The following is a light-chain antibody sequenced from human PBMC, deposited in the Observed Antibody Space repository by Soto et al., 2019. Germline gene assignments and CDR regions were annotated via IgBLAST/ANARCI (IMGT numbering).Light chain of an antibody. J-gene: IGKJ1*01. Sequence: EIVMTQSPATLSVSPGERATLSCRASQSVSSNLAWYQQKPGQAPRLLIYGASTRATGIPARFSGSGSGTEFTLTISSLQCEDFAVYYCQQYNNWPPMAFGQGTKVGIK. CDR1: QSVSSN. V-gene: IGKV3-15*01. CDR3: QQYNNWPPMA. CDR2: GAS.